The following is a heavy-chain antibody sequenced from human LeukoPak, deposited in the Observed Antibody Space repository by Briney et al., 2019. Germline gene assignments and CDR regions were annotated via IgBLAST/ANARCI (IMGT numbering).Heavy chain of an antibody. CDR2: IYYSGST. CDR3: ARGLEKGDDAFDI. D-gene: IGHD1-1*01. J-gene: IGHJ3*02. Sequence: PSETLSLTCAVYGGSFSSYYWSWIRQPPGKGLEWIGYIYYSGSTNYNPSLKSRVTISVDTSKNQFSLKLSSVTAADTAVYYCARGLEKGDDAFDIWGQGTMVTVSS. V-gene: IGHV4-59*01. CDR1: GGSFSSYY.